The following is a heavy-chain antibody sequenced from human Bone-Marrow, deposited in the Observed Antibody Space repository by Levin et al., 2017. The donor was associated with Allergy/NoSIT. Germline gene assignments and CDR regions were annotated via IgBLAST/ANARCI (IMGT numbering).Heavy chain of an antibody. CDR3: ARDERVRGVMDAMDV. J-gene: IGHJ6*02. CDR2: IHNSGST. Sequence: SETLSLTCTVSGGSIRSYYWSWIRQPPGKGLEWIGYIHNSGSTNYNPSLNSRVTISLDTSKNQFSLKLSSVTAADTAVYYCARDERVRGVMDAMDVWGQGTTVTVSS. V-gene: IGHV4-59*01. CDR1: GGSIRSYY. D-gene: IGHD3-10*01.